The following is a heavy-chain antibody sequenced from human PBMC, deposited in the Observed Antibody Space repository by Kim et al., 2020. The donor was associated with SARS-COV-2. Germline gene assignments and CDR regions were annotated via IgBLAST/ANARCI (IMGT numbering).Heavy chain of an antibody. CDR1: GFTFDNYG. CDR2: ISGIGDGT. D-gene: IGHD2-15*01. Sequence: GGSLRLSCAASGFTFDNYGMSWVRQALGGGLEWVSAISGIGDGTYYRDSVWSRFTISRDNSKNTLYLQLNSLTAEDTSVYYCARDIHGPVVVPAAIWGKGTLVAVSS. V-gene: IGHV3-23*01. CDR3: ARDIHGPVVVPAAI. J-gene: IGHJ4*02.